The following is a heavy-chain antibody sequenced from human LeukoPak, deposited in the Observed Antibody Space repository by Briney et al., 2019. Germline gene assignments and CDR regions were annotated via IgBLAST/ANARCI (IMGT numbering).Heavy chain of an antibody. D-gene: IGHD4-17*01. V-gene: IGHV3-23*01. CDR1: GFTFSSYA. CDR2: ISGSGGST. Sequence: GGSLRLSCAASGFTFSSYAMNWVRQAPGKGLKCVSAISGSGGSTYYADPVKGRFTISRDNSKNTLYLQMNSLRAEDTAVYYCAKSFGGTTVTTGYWGQGTLVTVSS. J-gene: IGHJ4*02. CDR3: AKSFGGTTVTTGY.